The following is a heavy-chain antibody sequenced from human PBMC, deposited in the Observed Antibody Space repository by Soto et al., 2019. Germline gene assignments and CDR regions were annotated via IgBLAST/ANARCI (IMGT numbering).Heavy chain of an antibody. V-gene: IGHV4-59*01. Sequence: QVQLQESGPGLVKPSETLSLTCIVSGDSISPYYWTWIRQPPGKGLEWIGHIYYSGSPNYNPSLKSRVLISVDTSKSQFSLKLSSVTAADTAVYYCARDVSPTYWGQGMLVTVSS. CDR1: GDSISPYY. CDR3: ARDVSPTY. CDR2: IYYSGSP. J-gene: IGHJ4*02.